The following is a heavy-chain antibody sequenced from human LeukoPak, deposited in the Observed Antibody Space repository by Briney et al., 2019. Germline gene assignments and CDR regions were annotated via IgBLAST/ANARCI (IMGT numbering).Heavy chain of an antibody. CDR2: IYYSGST. V-gene: IGHV4-59*01. CDR3: ARAYSGSYSYFDH. Sequence: SETLSLTCAVYGGSFSGYYWSWVRQPPGKGLEWIGDIYYSGSTNYNPSLKSRVTISVDTSKNQFFLILSSVTAADTAVYYCARAYSGSYSYFDHWGQGTLVTVSS. CDR1: GGSFSGYY. J-gene: IGHJ4*02. D-gene: IGHD1-26*01.